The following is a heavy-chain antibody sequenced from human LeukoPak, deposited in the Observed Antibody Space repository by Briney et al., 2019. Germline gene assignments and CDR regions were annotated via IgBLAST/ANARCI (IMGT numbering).Heavy chain of an antibody. CDR3: AKGGPYTSMIYYFDY. CDR1: GFTFDDYA. J-gene: IGHJ4*02. V-gene: IGHV3-9*01. D-gene: IGHD5-18*01. Sequence: GGSLRLSCAASGFTFDDYAMHWVRQAPGKGLEWVSGVSWNSGTIDCADSVKGRFTISRDNAKNSLYLQMNSLRAEDTALYYCAKGGPYTSMIYYFDYWGQGTLVTVSS. CDR2: VSWNSGTI.